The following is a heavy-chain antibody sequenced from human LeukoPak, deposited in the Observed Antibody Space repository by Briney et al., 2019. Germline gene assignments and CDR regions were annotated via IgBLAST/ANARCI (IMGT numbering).Heavy chain of an antibody. CDR1: GGSISSSSYY. J-gene: IGHJ4*02. V-gene: IGHV4-39*06. D-gene: IGHD2-2*01. CDR3: ARVVPADAFDY. CDR2: TYYSGST. Sequence: PSETLSLTCTVSGGSISSSSYYWGWIRQPPGKGLEWIGSTYYSGSTYYNPSLKSRVTISVDTSKNQFPLKLSSVTAADTAVYYCARVVPADAFDYWGQGTLVTVSS.